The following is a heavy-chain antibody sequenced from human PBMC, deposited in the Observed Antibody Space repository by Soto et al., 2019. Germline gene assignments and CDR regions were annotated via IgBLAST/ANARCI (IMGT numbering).Heavy chain of an antibody. Sequence: QVQLQQWGAGLLKPSETLSLTCAVYGGSFSGYYWSWIRHPPGKGLEWIGEINHGGSTKYNPSLKSRVTISVDTSKKQFSLKLNSVTAADTAVYYCGSPGYVDYWGQGTLVTVSS. J-gene: IGHJ4*02. CDR1: GGSFSGYY. CDR3: GSPGYVDY. CDR2: INHGGST. D-gene: IGHD2-2*01. V-gene: IGHV4-34*01.